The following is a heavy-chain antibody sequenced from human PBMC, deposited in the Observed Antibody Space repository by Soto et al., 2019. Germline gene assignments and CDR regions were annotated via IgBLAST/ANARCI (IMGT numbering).Heavy chain of an antibody. Sequence: PGGSLRLSCAASGFTFSSYAMSWVRQAPGKGLEWVSAISGSGGSTYYADSVKGRFTISRDNSKNTLYLQMNSLRAEDTAVYYCAKDSLYDILTSPPLDYWGQGTLVTVSS. J-gene: IGHJ4*02. V-gene: IGHV3-23*01. CDR1: GFTFSSYA. CDR3: AKDSLYDILTSPPLDY. D-gene: IGHD3-9*01. CDR2: ISGSGGST.